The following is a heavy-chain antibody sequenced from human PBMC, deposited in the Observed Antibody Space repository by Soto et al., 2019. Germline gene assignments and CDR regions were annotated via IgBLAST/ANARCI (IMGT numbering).Heavy chain of an antibody. J-gene: IGHJ4*02. CDR3: AKVPMSVSSSSEFDY. Sequence: PGGSLRLSCAASGFTFSSYGMHWVRQAPGKGLEWVAVISYDGSNKYYADSVKGRFTISRDNSKNTLYLQMNSLRAEDTAVYYCAKVPMSVSSSSEFDYWGQGTLVTVSS. CDR2: ISYDGSNK. CDR1: GFTFSSYG. D-gene: IGHD6-6*01. V-gene: IGHV3-30*18.